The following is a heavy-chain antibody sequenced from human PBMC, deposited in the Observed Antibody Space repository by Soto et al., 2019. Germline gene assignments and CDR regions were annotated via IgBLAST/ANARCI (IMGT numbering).Heavy chain of an antibody. Sequence: QVQLVQSGPEVKKPGSSVKVSCKASGGSFSSDAISWVRQAPGQGLEWMGGIIPILETTNYAQNFQGRLTLTADKSTATVYMELSSLRSEDTVIYYCAREVVTETTLGYFDSWGQGTLVTVSS. D-gene: IGHD2-21*02. CDR3: AREVVTETTLGYFDS. CDR1: GGSFSSDA. V-gene: IGHV1-69*06. J-gene: IGHJ4*02. CDR2: IIPILETT.